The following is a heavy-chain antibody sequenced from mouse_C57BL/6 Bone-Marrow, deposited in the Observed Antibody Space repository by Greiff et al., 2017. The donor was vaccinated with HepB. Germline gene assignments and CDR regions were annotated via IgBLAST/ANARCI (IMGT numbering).Heavy chain of an antibody. D-gene: IGHD2-2*01. J-gene: IGHJ4*01. CDR3: GGIYYCYDGYAMDY. Sequence: VQLQQSVAELVRPGASVKLSCTASGFNIKNTYLPWVQPRPEPGLEWIGRIDPAHGNTHYAPKFQGKATFTADTSSTTAYLQLSSLTSEDTAIYYCGGIYYCYDGYAMDYWGQGTSVTVSS. V-gene: IGHV14-3*01. CDR1: GFNIKNTY. CDR2: IDPAHGNT.